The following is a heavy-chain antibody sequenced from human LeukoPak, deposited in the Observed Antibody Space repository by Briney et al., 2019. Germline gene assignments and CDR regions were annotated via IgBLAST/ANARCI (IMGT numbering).Heavy chain of an antibody. Sequence: ASVKVSCKASGGTFSSYAISWVRQAPGQGLEWMGRIIPILGIANYAQKFQGRVTITADKSTSTAYMELSSLRSEDTAVYYCASVEMATIFSLWGQGTLVTVSS. CDR3: ASVEMATIFSL. J-gene: IGHJ4*02. CDR1: GGTFSSYA. D-gene: IGHD5-24*01. V-gene: IGHV1-69*04. CDR2: IIPILGIA.